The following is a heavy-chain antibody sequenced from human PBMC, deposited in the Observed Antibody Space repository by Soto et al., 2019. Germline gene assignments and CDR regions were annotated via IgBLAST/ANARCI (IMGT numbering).Heavy chain of an antibody. J-gene: IGHJ4*02. CDR1: GGPFGSYT. Sequence: QVQLVQSGAEVKKPGSSVKVSCKVSGGPFGSYTLSWVRQAPGQGPEWMGEIIPLFGTTNYVQGFQGRLTIAADVSTNTAYMELSSLRSDDTALYYCVRDSIAASGFDSWGQGTLVTVS. V-gene: IGHV1-69*12. CDR3: VRDSIAASGFDS. D-gene: IGHD6-13*01. CDR2: IIPLFGTT.